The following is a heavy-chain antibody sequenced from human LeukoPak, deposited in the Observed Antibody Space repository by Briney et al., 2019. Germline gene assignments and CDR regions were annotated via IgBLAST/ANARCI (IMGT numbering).Heavy chain of an antibody. CDR3: ARDTTSYCSGGSCYSVFDC. D-gene: IGHD2-15*01. Sequence: RGASVTVSCKASGYTFTSYDINWVRQATGQGLEWMGWMNPNSGNTGYAQKFQGRVTMTRNTSISTAYMELSSLRSEDTAVYYCARDTTSYCSGGSCYSVFDCWGQGTLVTVSS. CDR1: GYTFTSYD. CDR2: MNPNSGNT. V-gene: IGHV1-8*01. J-gene: IGHJ4*02.